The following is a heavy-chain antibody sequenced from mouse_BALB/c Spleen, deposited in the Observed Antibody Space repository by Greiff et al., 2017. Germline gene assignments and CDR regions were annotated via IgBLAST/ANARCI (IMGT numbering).Heavy chain of an antibody. CDR1: GYTFTSYY. J-gene: IGHJ2*01. D-gene: IGHD4-1*01. Sequence: VQLQESGPELVKPGASVRISCKASGYTFTSYYIHWVKQRPGQGLEWIGWIYPGNVNTKYNEKFKGKATLTADKSSSTAYMQLSSLTSEDSAVYFCARRGANWGYYFDYWGQGTTLTVSS. V-gene: IGHV1S56*01. CDR3: ARRGANWGYYFDY. CDR2: IYPGNVNT.